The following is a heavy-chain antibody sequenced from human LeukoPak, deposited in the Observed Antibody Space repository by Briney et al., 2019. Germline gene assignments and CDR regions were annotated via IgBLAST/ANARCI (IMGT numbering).Heavy chain of an antibody. Sequence: PSETLSLTCTVSGGSISSGNFYWSWIRQPAGMGLEWIGRIYTSGSTNYNPSLKSRVTISVDTSKNQFSLRLSSVTAADTAVCYCAREGGSYAFHIWGQGTMVTVSS. CDR3: AREGGSYAFHI. D-gene: IGHD1-26*01. CDR1: GGSISSGNFY. CDR2: IYTSGST. J-gene: IGHJ3*02. V-gene: IGHV4-61*02.